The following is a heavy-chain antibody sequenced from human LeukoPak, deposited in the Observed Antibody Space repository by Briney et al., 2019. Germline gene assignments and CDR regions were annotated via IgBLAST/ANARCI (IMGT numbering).Heavy chain of an antibody. CDR1: GFTFSSYS. CDR2: ISSSSSYI. J-gene: IGHJ4*02. D-gene: IGHD6-13*01. V-gene: IGHV3-21*01. Sequence: GGSLRLSCAASGFTFSSYSMNWVRQAPGKGLEWVSSISSSSSYIYYADSVKGRFTISRDNAKNSLYLQMNSLRAEDTAVYYCARSIAAEPLDDYWGQGTLVTVSS. CDR3: ARSIAAEPLDDY.